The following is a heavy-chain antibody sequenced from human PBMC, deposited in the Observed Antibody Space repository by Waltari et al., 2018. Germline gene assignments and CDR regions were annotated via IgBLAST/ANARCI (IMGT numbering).Heavy chain of an antibody. V-gene: IGHV1-18*01. CDR2: VNPYNGNT. CDR3: ARGSDYDYIWGSYRFDY. Sequence: VQLVQSGAEVKKPGAPVKVSCTASGYSFTNYGITWVRQAPGQGLGWMGWVNPYNGNTNYAQKFQGRVTMTTETSTSTAYMELRSLRSDDTAVYYCARGSDYDYIWGSYRFDYWGQGTLVTVSS. D-gene: IGHD3-16*02. CDR1: GYSFTNYG. J-gene: IGHJ4*02.